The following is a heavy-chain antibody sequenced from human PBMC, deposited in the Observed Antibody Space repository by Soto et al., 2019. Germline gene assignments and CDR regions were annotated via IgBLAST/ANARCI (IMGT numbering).Heavy chain of an antibody. V-gene: IGHV4-39*01. D-gene: IGHD4-17*01. CDR1: GGSISRSSYY. Sequence: QLQLQESGPGLVKPSETLSLTCTVSGGSISRSSYYWGWLRQPPGKGLEWIGSIYYSGSTYYNPSLKRRVTISVDTSKNQFSLKLSSVTAADTAVYYSARHDYGGFGLWGQGTLVTVSS. CDR3: ARHDYGGFGL. J-gene: IGHJ4*02. CDR2: IYYSGST.